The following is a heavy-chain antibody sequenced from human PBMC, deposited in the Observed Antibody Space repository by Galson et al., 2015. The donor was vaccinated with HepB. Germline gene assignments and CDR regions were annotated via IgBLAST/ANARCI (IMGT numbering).Heavy chain of an antibody. J-gene: IGHJ4*02. CDR2: ISGSGGGT. D-gene: IGHD6-19*01. CDR3: AKTYNSDWYEFDY. Sequence: SLRLSCAASGFTFSNYAMNWVRQAPGKGLEWVSAISGSGGGTYYAESVKGRFTIPRDNSKNTLRLQMNSLRAEDTGIYYCAKTYNSDWYEFDYWGQGTLVTVSS. CDR1: GFTFSNYA. V-gene: IGHV3-23*01.